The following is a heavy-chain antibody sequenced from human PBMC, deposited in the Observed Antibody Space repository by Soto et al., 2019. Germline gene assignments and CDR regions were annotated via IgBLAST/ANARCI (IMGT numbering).Heavy chain of an antibody. CDR1: GFTFSSYW. D-gene: IGHD3-16*01. CDR3: ARDPKREYDPSWGVTTWFDP. CDR2: IKHDGSEK. V-gene: IGHV3-7*01. Sequence: PGGSLRLSCAASGFTFSSYWMSWVRQAPGKGLEWVANIKHDGSEKYYVYSGRGQYTPSRNNAKNSMFLKMKSLRAEEMGVFYCARDPKREYDPSWGVTTWFDPWGQGTLVTVSS. J-gene: IGHJ5*02.